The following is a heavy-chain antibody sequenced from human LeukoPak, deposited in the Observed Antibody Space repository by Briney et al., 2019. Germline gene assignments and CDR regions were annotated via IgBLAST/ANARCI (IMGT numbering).Heavy chain of an antibody. J-gene: IGHJ4*02. Sequence: PGGSLGHSCAASGLTFSSYSMNWVRQAPGKGLEWVSSISSSSNYIYYADSVKGRFTISRDNAKNSLYLQMNSLRAEDTAVYYCARVPHAMVRGVIITEFYFDYWGQGTRVTVSS. CDR2: ISSSSNYI. V-gene: IGHV3-21*01. CDR3: ARVPHAMVRGVIITEFYFDY. D-gene: IGHD3-10*01. CDR1: GLTFSSYS.